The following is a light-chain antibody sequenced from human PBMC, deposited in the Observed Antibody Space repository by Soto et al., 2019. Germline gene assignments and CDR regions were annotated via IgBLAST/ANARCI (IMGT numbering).Light chain of an antibody. V-gene: IGKV3-15*01. CDR3: QQYNTWPRT. CDR1: QSVSSSY. CDR2: GAS. Sequence: EIVLTQSPGTLSLSPGERATLSCRASQSVSSSYLAWYQQKPGQAPRLLISGASTRATGIPARFSGSGSGTDFTLTITSLQSEDFGIYYCQQYNTWPRTFGQGTKVDIK. J-gene: IGKJ1*01.